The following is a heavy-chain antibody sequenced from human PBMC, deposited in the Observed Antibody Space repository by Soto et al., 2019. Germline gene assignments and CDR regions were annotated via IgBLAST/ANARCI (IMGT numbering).Heavy chain of an antibody. Sequence: ASVKVSCKASGYTFTSYAMHWVRQAPGQRLEWMGWINAGNGNTKYSQKFQGRIIMTKDTSASTVYMELSSLISEDTAVYYCARGYDFVWGSYRSDAFDIWGQGTMVTVSS. J-gene: IGHJ3*02. CDR1: GYTFTSYA. CDR3: ARGYDFVWGSYRSDAFDI. V-gene: IGHV1-3*01. CDR2: INAGNGNT. D-gene: IGHD3-16*02.